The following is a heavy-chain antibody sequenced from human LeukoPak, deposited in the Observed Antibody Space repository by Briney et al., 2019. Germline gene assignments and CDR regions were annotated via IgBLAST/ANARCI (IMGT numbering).Heavy chain of an antibody. CDR2: VHNSGIT. D-gene: IGHD3-22*01. V-gene: IGHV4-59*01. CDR1: RGSLSTYF. CDR3: ARDPDSSGDGFFDF. Sequence: SETLSLTCTVSRGSLSTYFWNWIRQPPGKGLEWIAYVHNSGITNYNPSLKSRVSISVDTSKNQFSLKLRSVTAADTAVYYCARDPDSSGDGFFDFWGQGTLVTVSS. J-gene: IGHJ4*02.